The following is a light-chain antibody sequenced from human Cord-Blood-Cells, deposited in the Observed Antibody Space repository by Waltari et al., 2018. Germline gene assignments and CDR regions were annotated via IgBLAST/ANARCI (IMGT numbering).Light chain of an antibody. Sequence: EIVLTQSPATLSLSPGERATLSCRASQSVRSYLAWYQQKPGQAPRLLIYDASNRATGIPARFSGSGSGTDFTLTISSLEPEDFAVYYCQQRSNWPPTFGEGTKVEIE. J-gene: IGKJ1*01. CDR2: DAS. CDR3: QQRSNWPPT. V-gene: IGKV3-11*01. CDR1: QSVRSY.